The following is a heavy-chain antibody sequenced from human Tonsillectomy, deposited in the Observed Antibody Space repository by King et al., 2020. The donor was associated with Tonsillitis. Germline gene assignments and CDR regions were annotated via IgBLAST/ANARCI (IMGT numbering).Heavy chain of an antibody. V-gene: IGHV4-39*01. CDR2: IYYSGST. CDR1: GGSISSSSYY. Sequence: QLQESGPGLVKPSETLSLTCTVSGGSISSSSYYWGWIRQPPGKGLEWIGSIYYSGSTYYNPSLKSRVTISVDTSKNQFSLKLSSVTAADTAVYYCAGPFVTYDYGGPRPTYFDYWGQRTLVTVSS. CDR3: AGPFVTYDYGGPRPTYFDY. J-gene: IGHJ4*02. D-gene: IGHD4-17*01.